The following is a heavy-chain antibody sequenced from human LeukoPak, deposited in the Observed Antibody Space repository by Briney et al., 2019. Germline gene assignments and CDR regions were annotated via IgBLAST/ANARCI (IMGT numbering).Heavy chain of an antibody. CDR2: IKNKHEHQAT. V-gene: IGHV3-15*07. Sequence: PGGSLRLSCAASGFDFSGAYMNGVRQAPGKGLEWVGLIKNKHEHQATDYAAPVRERFIITRDDSSSTLFLQMNSLKTEDTAVYYCVTDANRILGARGTGYWGQGILVTVSS. CDR1: GFDFSGAY. CDR3: VTDANRILGARGTGY. D-gene: IGHD1-26*01. J-gene: IGHJ4*02.